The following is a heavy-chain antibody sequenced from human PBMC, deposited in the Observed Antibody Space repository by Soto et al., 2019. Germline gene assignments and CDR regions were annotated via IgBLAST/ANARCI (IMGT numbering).Heavy chain of an antibody. CDR1: AFSLSTGGVG. Sequence: SGPTLVNPTQTLTLTCTFSAFSLSTGGVGVGWIRQPPGKALEWLALIYWDDDKRYSPSLRSRLTITKDTSKNQVVLTMTNKEPVDTATYYCILSRFGGDCLQSYASYYYYGMDVWGQGTTVTVSS. J-gene: IGHJ6*02. V-gene: IGHV2-5*02. CDR3: ILSRFGGDCLQSYASYYYYGMDV. CDR2: IYWDDDK. D-gene: IGHD2-21*02.